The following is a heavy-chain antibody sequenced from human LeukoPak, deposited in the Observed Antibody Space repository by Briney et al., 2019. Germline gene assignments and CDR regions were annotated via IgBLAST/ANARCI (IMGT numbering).Heavy chain of an antibody. D-gene: IGHD3-10*01. CDR3: ARPYGSGSYYNLRLGAFDI. J-gene: IGHJ3*02. CDR1: GYSFTSYW. CDR2: IYPGDSDT. V-gene: IGHV5-51*01. Sequence: GESLKISCKGSGYSFTSYWIGWVRQMPGKGLEWMGIIYPGDSDTRYSPSFQGQVTISADKSISTAYLQWSSLKASDTAMYYCARPYGSGSYYNLRLGAFDIWGQGAMVTVSS.